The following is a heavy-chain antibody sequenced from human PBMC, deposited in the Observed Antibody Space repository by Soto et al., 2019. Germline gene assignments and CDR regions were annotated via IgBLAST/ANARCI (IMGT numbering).Heavy chain of an antibody. CDR2: IKQDGSEK. D-gene: IGHD2-15*01. Sequence: VQLVESGGGLVQPGGSLRLSCAASGFTFSSYWMSWVRQAPGKGLEWVANIKQDGSEKYYVDSVKGRFTISRDNAKNSLYLQMNSLRAEDTAVYYCARDPGYCSGGSCSHYFDYWGQGTLVTVSS. V-gene: IGHV3-7*01. J-gene: IGHJ4*02. CDR1: GFTFSSYW. CDR3: ARDPGYCSGGSCSHYFDY.